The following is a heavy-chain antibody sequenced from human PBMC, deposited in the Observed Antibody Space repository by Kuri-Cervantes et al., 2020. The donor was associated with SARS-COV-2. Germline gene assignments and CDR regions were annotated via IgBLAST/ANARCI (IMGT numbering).Heavy chain of an antibody. D-gene: IGHD2-15*01. CDR1: GFTFSNYG. J-gene: IGHJ2*01. CDR3: ARDGGKGHGPGLYYWYFNL. CDR2: ISYDGGNE. V-gene: IGHV3-30*03. Sequence: GESLKISCAASGFTFSNYGIHWVRQASGKGLEWVAVISYDGGNEYYADSVKGRFTISRDNSKNTLYLQMNSLRPEDTAVYYCARDGGKGHGPGLYYWYFNLWGRGTLVTVSS.